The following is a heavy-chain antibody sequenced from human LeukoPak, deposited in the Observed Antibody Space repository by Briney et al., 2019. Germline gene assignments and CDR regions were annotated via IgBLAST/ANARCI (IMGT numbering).Heavy chain of an antibody. J-gene: IGHJ4*02. CDR3: ARDPSSVTLYFFDY. Sequence: ASVKVSCKASGYTFRGNYIHWLRQAPGQGLEWMGWIDANNGDTKSAQKFQGRVTMSRDTSISTAYMDQSLSPDDAAVYYCARDPSSVTLYFFDYWGQGILVTVSS. CDR1: GYTFRGNY. D-gene: IGHD4-11*01. V-gene: IGHV1-2*02. CDR2: IDANNGDT.